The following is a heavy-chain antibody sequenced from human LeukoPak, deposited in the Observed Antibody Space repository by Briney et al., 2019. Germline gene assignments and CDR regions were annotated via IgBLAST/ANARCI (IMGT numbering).Heavy chain of an antibody. Sequence: ASVKVSCKASGYTFTSYDINRVRQATGQGLEWMGWMNPNSGNTGYAQKFQGRVTMTRNTSISTAYVELSSLRSEDTAVYYCARGVSSLSGGSCYYWGQGTLVTVSS. CDR2: MNPNSGNT. V-gene: IGHV1-8*01. CDR3: ARGVSSLSGGSCYY. J-gene: IGHJ4*02. CDR1: GYTFTSYD. D-gene: IGHD2-15*01.